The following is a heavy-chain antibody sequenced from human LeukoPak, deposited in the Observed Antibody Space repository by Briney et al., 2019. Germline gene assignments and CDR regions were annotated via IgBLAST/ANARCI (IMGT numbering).Heavy chain of an antibody. D-gene: IGHD2-21*02. CDR1: GVSFSGYY. CDR2: INHSGGT. V-gene: IGHV4-34*01. CDR3: ARGHPLLDY. Sequence: SETLSLTCAVYGVSFSGYYCTWIRQPPGKGLEWIGEINHSGGTNYNPSLKSQLTISVDTSKNQFSLKLSPVTAADTAVYYCARGHPLLDYWGQGTLVTVSS. J-gene: IGHJ4*02.